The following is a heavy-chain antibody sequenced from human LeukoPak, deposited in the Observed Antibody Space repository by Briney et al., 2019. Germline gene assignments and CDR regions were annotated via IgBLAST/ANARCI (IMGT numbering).Heavy chain of an antibody. Sequence: GESLKISCEGSGYSFTSHWIAWVRQLPGKGLEWMGIIYPGDSDTRYSPSFEGQVTISADKSINIAYLQWSSLKASDTAMYYCARSMYYDSTGYVYWGQGTLVTVSS. CDR2: IYPGDSDT. D-gene: IGHD3-22*01. CDR1: GYSFTSHW. V-gene: IGHV5-51*01. CDR3: ARSMYYDSTGYVY. J-gene: IGHJ4*02.